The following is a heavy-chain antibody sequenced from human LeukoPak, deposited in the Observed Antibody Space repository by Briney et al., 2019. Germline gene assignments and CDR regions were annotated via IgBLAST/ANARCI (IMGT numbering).Heavy chain of an antibody. J-gene: IGHJ6*03. CDR1: GGTFSSYA. D-gene: IGHD3-10*01. CDR3: ARSDGSGSYEDYYYYMDV. Sequence: GASVKVSCKASGGTFSSYAISWVRQAPGQGLEWMGGIIPIFGTANYAQKFQGRVTITADESTSTAYMELSSLRSEDTAVYYCARSDGSGSYEDYYYYMDVWGKGTTVTISS. CDR2: IIPIFGTA. V-gene: IGHV1-69*13.